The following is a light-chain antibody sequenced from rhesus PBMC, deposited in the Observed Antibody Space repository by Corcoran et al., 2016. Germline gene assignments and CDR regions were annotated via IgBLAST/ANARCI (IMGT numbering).Light chain of an antibody. CDR2: NSS. Sequence: DIQMTQSPSSLSVFVGDKVTITCRASQGISSWLAWYQQKPGKAPKLLIYNSSILQSGVPSRFSGSGSGTDITLTISSLQPEDFATYYCLQYISTPYSFGQGTNLEIK. CDR3: LQYISTPYS. CDR1: QGISSW. V-gene: IGKV1-21*01. J-gene: IGKJ2*01.